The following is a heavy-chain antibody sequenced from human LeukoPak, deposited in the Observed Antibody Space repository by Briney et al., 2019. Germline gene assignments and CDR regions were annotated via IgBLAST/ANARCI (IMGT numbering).Heavy chain of an antibody. CDR1: GYTFTSYG. Sequence: GASVKVSCKASGYTFTSYGISWVRQAPGQGLEWMGWISPYNGNTNYAQKLQGRVTMTTDTSTTAAYMELRSLRSDDTAVYYCAREMATIVNQFDYWGQGTLVTVSS. V-gene: IGHV1-18*01. CDR3: AREMATIVNQFDY. CDR2: ISPYNGNT. J-gene: IGHJ4*02. D-gene: IGHD5-24*01.